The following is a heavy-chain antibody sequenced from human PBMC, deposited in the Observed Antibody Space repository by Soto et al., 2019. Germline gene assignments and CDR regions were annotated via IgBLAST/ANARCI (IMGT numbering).Heavy chain of an antibody. D-gene: IGHD2-2*01. J-gene: IGHJ3*02. Sequence: QVQLVQCGTEVRKPGSSVKVSWKASGGTFDSNAISWVRLAPGQGLEWMGGIIPIFGTINNAQKFQDRVTITADESANIVYMELSSLRSEDTAIYYCAREGLTFGPGAVGGAFDIWGQGTLVTVSS. CDR2: IIPIFGTI. CDR3: AREGLTFGPGAVGGAFDI. V-gene: IGHV1-69*12. CDR1: GGTFDSNA.